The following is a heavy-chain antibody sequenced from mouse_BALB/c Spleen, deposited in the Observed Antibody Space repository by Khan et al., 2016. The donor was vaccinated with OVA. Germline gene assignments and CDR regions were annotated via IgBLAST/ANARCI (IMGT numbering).Heavy chain of an antibody. CDR2: ISRGGSCT. Sequence: EVELVESGGGLVKPGGSLKLSCAASGFTFNNYAMSWVSQTPEKRLEWVATISRGGSCTYYPDSVKGRFTISRDNATNTVYLQMGSLRSEDTAMYYCARTHGYYGSNYFDHWGPGPTLPASS. V-gene: IGHV5-9-3*01. CDR3: ARTHGYYGSNYFDH. J-gene: IGHJ2*01. CDR1: GFTFNNYA. D-gene: IGHD1-1*01.